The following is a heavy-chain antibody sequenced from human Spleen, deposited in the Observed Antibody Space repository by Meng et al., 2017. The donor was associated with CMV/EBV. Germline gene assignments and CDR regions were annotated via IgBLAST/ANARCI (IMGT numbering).Heavy chain of an antibody. J-gene: IGHJ4*02. D-gene: IGHD6-19*01. CDR1: GFTFSSYA. Sequence: AASGFTFSSYAMSWVRQAPGKGLEWVSSISSSGTTTYYADSVRGRFTISRDKSKDTLYLQLNSLRADDTAVYYCAKYRGYSSDPVDSWGQGTLVTVSS. CDR3: AKYRGYSSDPVDS. V-gene: IGHV3-23*01. CDR2: ISSSGTTT.